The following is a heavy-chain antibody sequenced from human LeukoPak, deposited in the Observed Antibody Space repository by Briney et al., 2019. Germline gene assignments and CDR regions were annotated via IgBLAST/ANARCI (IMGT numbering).Heavy chain of an antibody. CDR1: GFTFSSYD. CDR3: AKDPIAVAGNNYYRMDA. V-gene: IGHV3-30*18. J-gene: IGHJ6*02. CDR2: ISSDGTNK. Sequence: GGSLRLSCAASGFTFSSYDMHWVRQAPGKGLEWVAVISSDGTNKYYADSAKGRFTISRDNSKNTLYLQMNSLRAEDTAVYYCAKDPIAVAGNNYYRMDAWGQGTTVSVSS. D-gene: IGHD6-19*01.